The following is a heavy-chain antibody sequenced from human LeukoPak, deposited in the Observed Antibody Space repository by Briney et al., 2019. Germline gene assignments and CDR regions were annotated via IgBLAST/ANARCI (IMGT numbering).Heavy chain of an antibody. CDR2: IYYSGST. CDR1: GGSISSYY. V-gene: IGHV4-59*01. CDR3: ARNSPYGDYYYGMDV. J-gene: IGHJ6*02. Sequence: PSETLSLTCTVSGGSISSYYWSWIWQPPGKGLEWIGYIYYSGSTNYNPSLKGRVTISVDTSKNQFSLKLSSVTAADTAVYYCARNSPYGDYYYGMDVWGQGTTVTVSS. D-gene: IGHD4-17*01.